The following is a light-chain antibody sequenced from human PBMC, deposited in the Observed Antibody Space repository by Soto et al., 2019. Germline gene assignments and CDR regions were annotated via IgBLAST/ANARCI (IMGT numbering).Light chain of an antibody. CDR2: DAF. CDR3: QQRARWPST. V-gene: IGKV3-11*01. J-gene: IGKJ2*02. Sequence: VLTQSPDVLSLSPGQTATLSCRASESVDRYVAWYQQKVGQAPRLLIYDAFTRATGVAARFSGSGSATDFTLTSSSLEPEDFAVYYCQQRARWPSTFGPGTKVDIK. CDR1: ESVDRY.